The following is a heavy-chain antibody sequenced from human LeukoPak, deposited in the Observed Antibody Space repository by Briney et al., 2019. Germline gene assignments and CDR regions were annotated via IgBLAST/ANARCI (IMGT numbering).Heavy chain of an antibody. D-gene: IGHD5-24*01. J-gene: IGHJ4*02. CDR3: AREDGYNYRNYYFDY. CDR1: GGSISSHY. Sequence: PSETLSLTCPVSGGSISSHYWSWIRQPPGKGLEWIGYIYYSGSTNYNPSLKSRVTISVDTPKNQFSLKLSSVTAADTAVYYCAREDGYNYRNYYFDYWGQGTLVTVSS. V-gene: IGHV4-59*11. CDR2: IYYSGST.